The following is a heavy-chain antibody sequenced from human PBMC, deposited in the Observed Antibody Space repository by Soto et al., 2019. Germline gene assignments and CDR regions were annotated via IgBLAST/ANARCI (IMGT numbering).Heavy chain of an antibody. J-gene: IGHJ3*02. V-gene: IGHV1-18*04. CDR1: GYTFTDYY. CDR2: ISAYNGNT. CDR3: ARGGSRGPAAFDI. Sequence: GASVEVTCKASGYTFTDYYRHWVRQAPGQGLEWMGWISAYNGNTNYAQKLQGRVTMTTDTSTSTAYMELRSLRSDDTAVYYCARGGSRGPAAFDIWGQGTMVTVSS. D-gene: IGHD1-26*01.